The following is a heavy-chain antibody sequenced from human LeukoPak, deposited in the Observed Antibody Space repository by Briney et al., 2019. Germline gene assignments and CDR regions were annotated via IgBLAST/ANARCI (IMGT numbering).Heavy chain of an antibody. J-gene: IGHJ4*02. V-gene: IGHV3-30-3*01. CDR3: ARDFDY. CDR1: GFTFSSYA. Sequence: GRSLRLSCAASGFTFSSYAMHWVRQAPGKGLVWVAVISYDGSNKYYADSVKGRFTISRDNSKNTLYLQMNSLRAEDTAVYYCARDFDYWGQGTLVTVSS. CDR2: ISYDGSNK.